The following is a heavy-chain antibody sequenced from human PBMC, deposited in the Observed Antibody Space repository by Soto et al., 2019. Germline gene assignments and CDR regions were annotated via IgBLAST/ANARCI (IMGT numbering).Heavy chain of an antibody. CDR2: MNANSGNT. J-gene: IGHJ3*02. V-gene: IGHV1-8*01. CDR1: GYTFTSYD. Sequence: ASVKVSCKASGYTFTSYDINWVRQATGQGLEWMGWMNANSGNTGYAQKFQGRVTMTTDTSMSTAYMELRSLRSDDTAVYYCASEVAVAGSAFDIWGQGTMVTVSS. CDR3: ASEVAVAGSAFDI. D-gene: IGHD6-19*01.